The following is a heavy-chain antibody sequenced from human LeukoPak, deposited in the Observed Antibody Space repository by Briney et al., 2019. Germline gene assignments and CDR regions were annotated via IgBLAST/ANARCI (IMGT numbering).Heavy chain of an antibody. CDR3: ARIGIPIAGGYYYGMDV. V-gene: IGHV1-2*02. Sequence: ASVKVSCKASGYTFTGYYMHWVRQAPGQGLEWMGWINPNSGGTNYAQKFQGRVTMTRDMSISTAYMELSRLRSDDTAVYYCARIGIPIAGGYYYGMDVWGQGTTVTVSS. D-gene: IGHD1-26*01. CDR1: GYTFTGYY. J-gene: IGHJ6*02. CDR2: INPNSGGT.